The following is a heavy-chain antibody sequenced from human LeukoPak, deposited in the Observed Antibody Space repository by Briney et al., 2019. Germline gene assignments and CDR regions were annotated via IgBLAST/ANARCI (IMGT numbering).Heavy chain of an antibody. CDR1: GGTFSSYA. Sequence: SVKVSCTASGGTFSSYAISWVRQAPGQGLEWMGGIIPIFGTANYAQKFQGRVTTTADESTSTAYMELSSLRSEDTAVYYCAREPGGSSVWFDPWAREPWSPSPQ. V-gene: IGHV1-69*13. CDR3: AREPGGSSVWFDP. D-gene: IGHD2-15*01. CDR2: IIPIFGTA. J-gene: IGHJ5*02.